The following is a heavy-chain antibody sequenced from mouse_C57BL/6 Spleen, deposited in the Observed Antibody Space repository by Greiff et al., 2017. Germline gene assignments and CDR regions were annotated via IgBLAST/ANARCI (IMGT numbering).Heavy chain of an antibody. CDR3: ARQITTVVDYYAMDY. CDR2: IWSDGST. CDR1: GFSLTSYG. V-gene: IGHV2-6-1*01. Sequence: LQQSGPGLVAPSQSLSITCTVSGFSLTSYGVHWVRQPPGKGLEWLVVIWSDGSTTYNSALKSRLSISKDNSKSQVFLKMNSLQTDDTAMYYCARQITTVVDYYAMDYWGQGTSVTVSS. J-gene: IGHJ4*01. D-gene: IGHD1-1*01.